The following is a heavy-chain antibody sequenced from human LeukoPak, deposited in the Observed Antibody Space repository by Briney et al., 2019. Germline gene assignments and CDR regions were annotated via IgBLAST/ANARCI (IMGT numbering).Heavy chain of an antibody. D-gene: IGHD3-9*01. J-gene: IGHJ6*03. Sequence: SQTLSLTCTVSGGSISSGSYYWSWIRQPAGKGLEWIGRIYTSRSTNYNPSLKSRVTISVDTSKNQCSLKLSSVTAADTAVYYCARDPVRRYFDWLSPGDYYDYMDVWGKGTTVTVSS. CDR3: ARDPVRRYFDWLSPGDYYDYMDV. CDR2: IYTSRST. CDR1: GGSISSGSYY. V-gene: IGHV4-61*02.